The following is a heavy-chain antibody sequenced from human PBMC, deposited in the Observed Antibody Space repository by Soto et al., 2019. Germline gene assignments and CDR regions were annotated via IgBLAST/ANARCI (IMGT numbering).Heavy chain of an antibody. J-gene: IGHJ3*02. V-gene: IGHV3-7*04. CDR1: GFTFSSDG. CDR3: ARGDYHDTSGPFSDALDI. CDR2: IKQDGSEK. Sequence: GGSLRLSCAASGFTFSSDGMSWVRQAPGKGLEWVANIKQDGSEKWYVGSVKGRFTISRDNAKKSLFLQMNSLRVEDTAVYYCARGDYHDTSGPFSDALDIWGQGTMVTVSS. D-gene: IGHD3-22*01.